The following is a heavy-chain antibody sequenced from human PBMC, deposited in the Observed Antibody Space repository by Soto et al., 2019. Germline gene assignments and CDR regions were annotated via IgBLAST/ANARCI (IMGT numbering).Heavy chain of an antibody. Sequence: SESLSPTCAVSGGSISSGGYCWSWLRQTPGKGLEWSGYISHSGTTYYNPSLKSRVTISVDRAKNQFSLKLSSLTAGDTAAYSRARTGGSWAYFAYWGRVTLST. CDR1: GGSISSGGYC. CDR2: ISHSGTT. D-gene: IGHD6-13*01. CDR3: ARTGGSWAYFAY. J-gene: IGHJ4*02. V-gene: IGHV4-30-2*01.